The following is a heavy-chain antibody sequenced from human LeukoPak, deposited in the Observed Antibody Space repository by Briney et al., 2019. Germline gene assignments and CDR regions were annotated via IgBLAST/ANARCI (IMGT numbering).Heavy chain of an antibody. J-gene: IGHJ4*02. CDR2: ISAYNGNT. CDR3: ARDWKSDCTNGVCYILLDY. CDR1: GYTFTSYY. V-gene: IGHV1-18*04. D-gene: IGHD2-8*01. Sequence: GASVKVSCKASGYTFTSYYMHWVRQAPGQGLEWMGWISAYNGNTNYAQKLQGRVTMTTDTSTSTAYMELRSLRSDDTAVYYCARDWKSDCTNGVCYILLDYWGQGTLVTVSS.